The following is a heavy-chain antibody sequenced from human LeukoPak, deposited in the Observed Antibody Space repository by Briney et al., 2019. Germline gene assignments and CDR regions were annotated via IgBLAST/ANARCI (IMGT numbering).Heavy chain of an antibody. CDR1: GGSISSSSYY. CDR3: ARHSSGQGYFDY. V-gene: IGHV4-39*01. D-gene: IGHD6-19*01. Sequence: LETLSLTCTVSGGSISSSSYYWGWIRQPPGKGLEWIGSIYYSGSTYYNPSLKSRVTISVDTSKNQFSLNLSSVTAADTAVYYCARHSSGQGYFDYWGQGTLVTVSS. J-gene: IGHJ4*02. CDR2: IYYSGST.